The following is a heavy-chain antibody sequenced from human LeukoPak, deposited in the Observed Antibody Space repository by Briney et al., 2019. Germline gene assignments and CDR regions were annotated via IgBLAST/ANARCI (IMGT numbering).Heavy chain of an antibody. J-gene: IGHJ3*02. CDR1: GYTFTSYY. V-gene: IGHV1-46*01. D-gene: IGHD3-22*01. CDR3: ARGQYYYDSSGYHDAFDI. CDR2: FNPSGGTT. Sequence: ASVKVSCKASGYTFTSYYIRWVRQAPGQGLEWMGIFNPSGGTTSYPQKFQGRVTMTRDTSTSTVYMELSSLRSEDTAVYYCARGQYYYDSSGYHDAFDIWGQGTMVTVSS.